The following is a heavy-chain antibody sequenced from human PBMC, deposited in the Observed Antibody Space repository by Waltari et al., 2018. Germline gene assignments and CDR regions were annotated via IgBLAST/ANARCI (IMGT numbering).Heavy chain of an antibody. CDR3: AKEQGAGHWNFNY. V-gene: IGHV1-2*06. J-gene: IGHJ4*02. CDR1: GYTLTAYY. Sequence: QVHLVQSGAEVKKPGASVKVSCRASGYTLTAYYMHWVRQAPGQGLEWMGRNNPNTGVTTYTQKYLGRVTMTRDTSISTVYMELSSLRSDDTAIYYCAKEQGAGHWNFNYWGQGTLVTVSS. D-gene: IGHD1-7*01. CDR2: NNPNTGVT.